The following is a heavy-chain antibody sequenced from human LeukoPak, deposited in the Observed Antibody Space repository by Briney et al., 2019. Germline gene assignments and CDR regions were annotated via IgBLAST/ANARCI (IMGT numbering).Heavy chain of an antibody. J-gene: IGHJ4*02. CDR1: GFTFSNYA. CDR3: AKRGVVIRVILVGFHKEAYYFDS. V-gene: IGHV3-23*01. CDR2: ISGSGGGT. D-gene: IGHD3-22*01. Sequence: GGSLRLSCAASGFTFSNYAITWVRQAPGRGLQWVSGISGSGGGTNYADSVKGRFTVSRDNPKNTLYLQMNSLRAEDTAFYFCAKRGVVIRVILVGFHKEAYYFDSWGQGALVTVSS.